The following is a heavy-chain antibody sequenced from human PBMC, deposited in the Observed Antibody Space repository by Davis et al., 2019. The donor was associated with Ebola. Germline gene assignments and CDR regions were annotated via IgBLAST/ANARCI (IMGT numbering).Heavy chain of an antibody. V-gene: IGHV3-21*01. D-gene: IGHD2-8*02. CDR3: ARDRVVDATNYYYYGMDV. J-gene: IGHJ6*02. CDR2: ISSISSYI. Sequence: GGSLRLSCAASGFTFSSYSMNWVRQAPGKGLEWVSSISSISSYIYYADTVKGRFTISRDNAKNSLYLEMNSLRAEDTAVYYCARDRVVDATNYYYYGMDVWGQGTTVTVSS. CDR1: GFTFSSYS.